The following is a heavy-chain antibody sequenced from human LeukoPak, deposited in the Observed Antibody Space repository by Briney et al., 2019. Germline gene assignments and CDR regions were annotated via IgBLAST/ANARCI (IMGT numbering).Heavy chain of an antibody. CDR3: AKDGANYYDSSGYYCDY. Sequence: PGGSLRFSCAASGFTFSSYARSWVRQAPGKGLEWVSAISGSGGSTYYADSVKGRFTISRDNSKNTLYLQMNSLRAEDTAVYYCAKDGANYYDSSGYYCDYWGQGTLVTVSS. CDR1: GFTFSSYA. CDR2: ISGSGGST. D-gene: IGHD3-22*01. V-gene: IGHV3-23*01. J-gene: IGHJ4*02.